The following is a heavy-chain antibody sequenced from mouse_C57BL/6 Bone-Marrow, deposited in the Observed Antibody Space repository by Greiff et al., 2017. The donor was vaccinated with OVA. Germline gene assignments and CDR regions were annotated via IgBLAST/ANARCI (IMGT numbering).Heavy chain of an antibody. CDR1: GFTFTDYY. V-gene: IGHV7-3*01. Sequence: EVHLVESGGGLVQPGGSLSLSCAASGFTFTDYYMSWVRQPPGKALEWLGFIRNKANGYTTEYSASVKGRFTISRDNSQSILYLQMNALRAEDSATYYCARSPRGLLRGTNYWYFDVWGTGTTVTVSS. J-gene: IGHJ1*03. CDR3: ARSPRGLLRGTNYWYFDV. D-gene: IGHD1-1*01. CDR2: IRNKANGYTT.